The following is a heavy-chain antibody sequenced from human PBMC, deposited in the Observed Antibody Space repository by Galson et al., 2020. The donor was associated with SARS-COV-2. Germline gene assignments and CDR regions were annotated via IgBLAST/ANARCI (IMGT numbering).Heavy chain of an antibody. CDR3: ARGVRGHIVVVCAIIYYYDTDV. CDR2: MNPNSGNT. V-gene: IGHV1-8*01. D-gene: IGHD2-21*01. J-gene: IGHJ6*03. CDR1: GYTFTSYE. Sequence: ASVKVSCKASGYTFTSYEINWVRQATGQELEWMGWMNPNSGNTGYAQKFQGRVTMTRNTSISTAYMELSSLRSEDTAVYYCARGVRGHIVVVCAIIYYYDTDVWGKGTTVTVSS.